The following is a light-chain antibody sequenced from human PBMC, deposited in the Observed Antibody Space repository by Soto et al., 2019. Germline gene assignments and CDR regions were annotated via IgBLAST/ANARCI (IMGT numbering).Light chain of an antibody. Sequence: EIEMTQSPATLYVSPGERVTLSCRASQSVSDNLAWYQQKPGQGPRLLVYRASTRTLGIPARFSGSESGTEFTLTISSLQSEDFAVYYCQQYNSWPITFGQGTRLEIK. CDR3: QQYNSWPIT. CDR2: RAS. V-gene: IGKV3-15*01. J-gene: IGKJ5*01. CDR1: QSVSDN.